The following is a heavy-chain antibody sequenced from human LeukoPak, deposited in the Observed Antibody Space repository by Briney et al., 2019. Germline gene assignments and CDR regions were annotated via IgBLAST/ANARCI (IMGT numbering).Heavy chain of an antibody. CDR2: ISGSGGDA. J-gene: IGHJ4*02. D-gene: IGHD3-10*01. CDR3: AKDPGGSGSYYTDY. V-gene: IGHV3-23*01. Sequence: GGSLRLSCAASGFTFNNYAMNWVRQAPGKGLEWVSTISGSGGDAYYADSVKGRFTISRDNSKNTLYLRMNSLRAEDTAVYYCAKDPGGSGSYYTDYWGQGTLVTVSS. CDR1: GFTFNNYA.